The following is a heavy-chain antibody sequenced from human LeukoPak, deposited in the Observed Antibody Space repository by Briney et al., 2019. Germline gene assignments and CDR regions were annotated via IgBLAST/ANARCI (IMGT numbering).Heavy chain of an antibody. V-gene: IGHV4-34*01. CDR2: INHSGST. D-gene: IGHD4-17*01. CDR3: ARGTMTTVTYYFDY. Sequence: SETLSLTCAVYGGSFSGYYWSWLRQPPGKGLEWIEEINHSGSTNYNPSLKSRVTISVDTSKNQFSLKLSSVPAADTAVYYCARGTMTTVTYYFDYWGQGTLVTVSS. J-gene: IGHJ4*02. CDR1: GGSFSGYY.